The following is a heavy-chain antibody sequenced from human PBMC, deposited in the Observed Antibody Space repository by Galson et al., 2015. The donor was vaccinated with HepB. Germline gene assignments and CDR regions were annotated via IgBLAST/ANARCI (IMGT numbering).Heavy chain of an antibody. CDR1: GFTFSSYW. CDR3: ARDGGYSYGSYWFDP. CDR2: INSDGSSP. D-gene: IGHD5-18*01. J-gene: IGHJ5*02. V-gene: IGHV3-74*01. Sequence: SLRLSCAASGFTFSSYWMHWVRQAPGKGLVWVSRINSDGSSPSYAASVKGRFTMSRDNAKSTLYLQMNSLRAGDSAVYYCARDGGYSYGSYWFDPWGQGTLVTVSS.